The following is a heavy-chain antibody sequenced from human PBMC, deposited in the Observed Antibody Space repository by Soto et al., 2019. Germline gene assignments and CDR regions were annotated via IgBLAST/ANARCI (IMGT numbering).Heavy chain of an antibody. V-gene: IGHV4-39*01. CDR1: GGSISSSSYY. D-gene: IGHD1-26*01. Sequence: QLQLQESGPGLVKPSETLSLTCTVSGGSISSSSYYWGWIRQPPGKGLEWIGSIYYSGSTYYNPSLKSRVTISVATSKNQFSLKLSSVTAADTAVYYCARRWELPSSFDYWGQGTLVTVSS. CDR2: IYYSGST. J-gene: IGHJ4*02. CDR3: ARRWELPSSFDY.